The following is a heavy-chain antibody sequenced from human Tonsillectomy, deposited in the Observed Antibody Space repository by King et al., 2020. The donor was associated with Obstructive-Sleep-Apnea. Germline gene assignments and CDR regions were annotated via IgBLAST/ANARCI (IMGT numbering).Heavy chain of an antibody. D-gene: IGHD6-13*01. Sequence: VQLQQWGAGLLKPSETLSLTCGVFGGSFSDYYWSWIRQPPGKGLEGIGEINHSGSTNYNPSLKSRVTISVDTSKNQFSLKLNSVTAADTAVYYCASGSGAAAVNWFDPWGQGTLVTVSS. CDR3: ASGSGAAAVNWFDP. J-gene: IGHJ5*02. V-gene: IGHV4-34*01. CDR1: GGSFSDYY. CDR2: INHSGST.